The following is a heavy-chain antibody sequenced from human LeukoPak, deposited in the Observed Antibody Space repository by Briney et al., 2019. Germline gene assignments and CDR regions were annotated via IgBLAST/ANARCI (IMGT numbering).Heavy chain of an antibody. V-gene: IGHV4-39*07. CDR2: IYYSGST. J-gene: IGHJ5*02. CDR3: ARVNSSGWYTTERRFDP. CDR1: GGSISSSSYY. D-gene: IGHD6-19*01. Sequence: SSETLSLTCTVSGGSISSSSYYWGWIRQPPGKGLEWIGSIYYSGSTYYNPSLKSRVTISVDTSKNQFSLKLSSVTAADTAVYYCARVNSSGWYTTERRFDPWGQGTLVTVSS.